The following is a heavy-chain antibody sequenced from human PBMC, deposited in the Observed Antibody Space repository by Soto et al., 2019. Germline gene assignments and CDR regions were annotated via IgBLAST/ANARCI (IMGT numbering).Heavy chain of an antibody. CDR1: GYTFTSYG. CDR3: ARWPTVTISSSS. V-gene: IGHV1-8*02. J-gene: IGHJ4*02. D-gene: IGHD4-4*01. CDR2: MNPNSGNT. Sequence: GASVKVSCKASGYTFTSYGISWVRQAPGQGLEWMGWMNPNSGNTGYAQKFQGRVTMTRNTSISTAYMELSSLRSEDTAVYYCARWPTVTISSSSWGQGTLVTVSS.